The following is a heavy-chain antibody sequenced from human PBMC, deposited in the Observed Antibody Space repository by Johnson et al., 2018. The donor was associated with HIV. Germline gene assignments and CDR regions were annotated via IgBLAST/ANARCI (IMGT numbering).Heavy chain of an antibody. Sequence: VLLLESGGGLVQPGGSLRLSCAASGFTFSSYAMSWVRQAPGKGLEWVSGINCNGGSTGYADSVKGRFTISRDNAKNSLYLHMNSLRAEDTALYYCARDLGVVVATNAFDIWGQGTMVTVSS. D-gene: IGHD2-15*01. CDR2: INCNGGST. J-gene: IGHJ3*02. CDR1: GFTFSSYA. CDR3: ARDLGVVVATNAFDI. V-gene: IGHV3-20*04.